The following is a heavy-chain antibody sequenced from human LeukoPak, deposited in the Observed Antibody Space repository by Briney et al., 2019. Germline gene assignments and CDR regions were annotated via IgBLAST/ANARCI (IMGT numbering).Heavy chain of an antibody. CDR2: ISSSGTTI. CDR3: AREVRTPDYIVAVTTPYYGMDL. D-gene: IGHD2-21*02. CDR1: GFTFSNFE. V-gene: IGHV3-48*03. Sequence: PGGSLRLSCAASGFTFSNFEMNWVRQAPGKGLEWLSYISSSGTTIHYADSVKGRFTISRDNAKNSLYLQMNSLRAEDTAVYYCAREVRTPDYIVAVTTPYYGMDLWGQGTTVTVSS. J-gene: IGHJ6*02.